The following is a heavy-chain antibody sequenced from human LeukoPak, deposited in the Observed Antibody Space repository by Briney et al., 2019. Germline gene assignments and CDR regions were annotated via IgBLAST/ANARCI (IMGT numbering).Heavy chain of an antibody. CDR3: AKEGGSSSWHFDF. Sequence: PGRSLRLSCAASGFAFSSHGMHWVRQAPGKGLEWVAFISYDGTNEYYVDSVKGRFTISRDNPKNTLSLQMNSLRAEDTAVYYCAKEGGSSSWHFDFWGQGTLATVSS. CDR1: GFAFSSHG. CDR2: ISYDGTNE. D-gene: IGHD6-13*01. V-gene: IGHV3-30*18. J-gene: IGHJ4*02.